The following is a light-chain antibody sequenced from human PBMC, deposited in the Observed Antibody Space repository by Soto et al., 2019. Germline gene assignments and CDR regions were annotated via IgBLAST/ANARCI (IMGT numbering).Light chain of an antibody. CDR2: GAS. CDR3: QQYNNWPPYT. V-gene: IGKV3-15*01. J-gene: IGKJ4*01. Sequence: EVVLTQSPGTLSLSPWDRGALSCRASQSVSSDLAWYQQKPGQAPRLLIYGASTRATGIPVRFSGSGSGTEFTLTISSLQSEDFAFYYCQQYNNWPPYTFGGGTKVDIK. CDR1: QSVSSD.